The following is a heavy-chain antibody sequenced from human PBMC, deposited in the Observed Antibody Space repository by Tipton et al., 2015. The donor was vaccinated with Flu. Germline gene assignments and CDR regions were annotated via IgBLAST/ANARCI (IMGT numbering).Heavy chain of an antibody. CDR3: ARGHYDFWSGYYRGYYFDY. D-gene: IGHD3-3*01. J-gene: IGHJ4*02. CDR1: GGTFSSYA. CDR2: IIPIFGTA. V-gene: IGHV1-69*01. Sequence: QLVQSGAEVKKPGSSVKVSCKASGGTFSSYAISWVRQAPGQGLEWMGGIIPIFGTANYAQKFQGRVTITADESTSTAYMELSSLRSEDTAVYYCARGHYDFWSGYYRGYYFDYWGQGTLVTVSS.